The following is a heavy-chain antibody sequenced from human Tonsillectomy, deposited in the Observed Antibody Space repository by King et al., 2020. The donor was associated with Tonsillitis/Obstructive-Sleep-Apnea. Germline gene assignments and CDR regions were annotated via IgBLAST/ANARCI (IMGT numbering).Heavy chain of an antibody. J-gene: IGHJ6*04. D-gene: IGHD3-3*01. CDR3: ARDDPPYDFWSGPLEV. CDR2: INTNTGNP. CDR1: GYTFTSYA. Sequence: HVQLVESGSELKKPGASVKVSCKASGYTFTSYAMNWVRQAPGQGLEWMGWINTNTGNPTYAQGFTGRFVFSLDTSVSTTYLQITSLTAEDTAVYYCARDDPPYDFWSGPLEVWGKGTTVTVSS. V-gene: IGHV7-4-1*02.